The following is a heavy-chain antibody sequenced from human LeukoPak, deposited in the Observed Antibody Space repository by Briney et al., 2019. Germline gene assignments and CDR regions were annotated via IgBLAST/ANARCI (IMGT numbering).Heavy chain of an antibody. CDR1: GGTFSSYA. V-gene: IGHV1-69*05. D-gene: IGHD5-24*01. J-gene: IGHJ3*02. CDR2: IIPIFGTA. Sequence: GASVKVSCKASGGTFSSYAISWVRQAPGQGLEWMGWIIPIFGTANYAQKFQGRVTITTDESTSTAYMELSSLRSEDTAVYYCARQDGYKDSNDAFDIWGQGTMVTVSS. CDR3: ARQDGYKDSNDAFDI.